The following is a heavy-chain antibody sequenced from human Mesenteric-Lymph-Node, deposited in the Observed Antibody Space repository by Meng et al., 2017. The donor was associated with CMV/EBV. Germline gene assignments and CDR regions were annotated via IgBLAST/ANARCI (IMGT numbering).Heavy chain of an antibody. CDR3: ASGRVVTAGIFYHYYGLDV. Sequence: SQTRSLTGAVYGGSFSGYYWSWIRQPPGKGLEWIGEINHSGSTNYNPSLKSRVTVDTSQNQFSLRLSSVTAADTAVYYCASGRVVTAGIFYHYYGLDVWGQGTTVTVSS. D-gene: IGHD2-2*02. CDR1: GGSFSGYY. CDR2: INHSGST. V-gene: IGHV4-34*01. J-gene: IGHJ6*02.